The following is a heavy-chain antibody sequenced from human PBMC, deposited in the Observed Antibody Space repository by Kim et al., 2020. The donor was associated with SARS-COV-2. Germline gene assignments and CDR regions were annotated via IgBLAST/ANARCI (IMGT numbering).Heavy chain of an antibody. CDR2: IYYSAST. Sequence: SETLSLTCAVSGGSISSSSYYWGWKRPPPGQGLEWVGSIYYSASTYYNPSIKGPVTISVDTSKNQFTLKLSSVTAADTAVYYCARLPLNIVVVIAWGQGTLVTVSS. CDR1: GGSISSSSYY. D-gene: IGHD2-21*01. J-gene: IGHJ5*02. CDR3: ARLPLNIVVVIA. V-gene: IGHV4-39*01.